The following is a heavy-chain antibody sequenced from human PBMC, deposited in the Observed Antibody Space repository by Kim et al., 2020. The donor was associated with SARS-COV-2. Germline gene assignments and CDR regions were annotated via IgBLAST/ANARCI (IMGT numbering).Heavy chain of an antibody. Sequence: GGSLRLSCAASGFTFSNYGMTWVRQAPGKGLEWVASLNGDGSKNYSDAAKRRLTIFSNDSAKILLYLQKSLRSAETAADYYCAYHGAGHHYYYMD. J-gene: IGHJ6*03. D-gene: IGHD3-10*01. V-gene: IGHV3-7*01. CDR3: AYHGAGHHYYYMD. CDR1: GFTFSNYG. CDR2: LNGDGSKN.